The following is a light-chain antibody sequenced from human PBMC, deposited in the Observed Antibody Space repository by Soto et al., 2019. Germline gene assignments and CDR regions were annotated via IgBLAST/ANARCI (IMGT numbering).Light chain of an antibody. CDR3: QQYVSLPWT. V-gene: IGKV3-20*01. Sequence: EIVLTQSPDTLSLSPGERATLSCRASQTIASDYFAWYQQKPGQAPRLLMYDATNRATGIPDRFSGSGSGADFTLTISRLEPEDFAVYYCQQYVSLPWTFGQGIKVEMK. J-gene: IGKJ1*01. CDR1: QTIASDY. CDR2: DAT.